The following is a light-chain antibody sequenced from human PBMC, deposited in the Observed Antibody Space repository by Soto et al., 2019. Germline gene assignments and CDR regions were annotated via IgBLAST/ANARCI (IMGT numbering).Light chain of an antibody. CDR1: QSVLYSSNNKNY. Sequence: DIVMTQSPESLAVSLGERATINCKSSQSVLYSSNNKNYLAWFQQKPGQPPKLLIYWASARESGVPDRFSGSGSGTDFTLTISSLQSEDLAVYYCQQYFNTPLTFGGGTKVEIK. V-gene: IGKV4-1*01. CDR3: QQYFNTPLT. CDR2: WAS. J-gene: IGKJ4*01.